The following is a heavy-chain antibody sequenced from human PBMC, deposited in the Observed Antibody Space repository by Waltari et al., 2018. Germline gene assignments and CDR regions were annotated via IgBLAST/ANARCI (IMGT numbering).Heavy chain of an antibody. Sequence: QLHLQEAGPGLVKPSETLSPTCSVSGGPIISNRTYWAWIRQPPGKGLGWTATISYTGTTYYNPSLKSRVTISVDTSKNQFSLKLSSVTAADTAVYYCATYVGASIGTAAFDVWGQGTMVTVSS. CDR3: ATYVGASIGTAAFDV. CDR1: GGPIISNRTY. CDR2: ISYTGTT. D-gene: IGHD3-16*01. J-gene: IGHJ3*01. V-gene: IGHV4-39*01.